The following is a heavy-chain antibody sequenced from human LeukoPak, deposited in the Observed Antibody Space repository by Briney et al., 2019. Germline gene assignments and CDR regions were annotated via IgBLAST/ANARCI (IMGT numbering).Heavy chain of an antibody. CDR1: GYTFTDYY. CDR3: ATARRFFAGNGGAFDI. D-gene: IGHD3-3*01. V-gene: IGHV1-69-2*01. J-gene: IGHJ3*02. CDR2: VDPEDGET. Sequence: ASVKVSCKVSGYTFTDYYMHWVQKAPGKGLEWMGPVDPEDGETIYAGKFQGRVTITADTSTDTAYMELSSLRSEDTAVYYCATARRFFAGNGGAFDIWGQGTMVTVSS.